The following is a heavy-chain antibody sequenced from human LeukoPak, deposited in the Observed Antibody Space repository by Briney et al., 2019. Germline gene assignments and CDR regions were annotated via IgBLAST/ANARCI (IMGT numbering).Heavy chain of an antibody. CDR3: GRDGSAYYNHDTVYRGEFDS. J-gene: IGHJ4*02. CDR2: ISSTSTYI. CDR1: GFIFSSYA. Sequence: GGSLRLSCAASGFIFSSYAMSWVRQAPGKGLEWVSAISSTSTYIYYADSVKGRFTISRDNAKSSLYLEMNSLGAEDAAVYYGGRDGSAYYNHDTVYRGEFDSWGQGALVTVSS. V-gene: IGHV3-21*06. D-gene: IGHD2-21*01.